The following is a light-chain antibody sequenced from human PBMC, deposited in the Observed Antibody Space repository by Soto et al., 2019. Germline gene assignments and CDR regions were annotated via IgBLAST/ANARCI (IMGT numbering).Light chain of an antibody. CDR1: QSVSSTY. V-gene: IGKV3-20*01. CDR2: GAS. CDR3: QQYNTAPPYT. Sequence: EIVLTQSPGTLSLSPGESATLSCRASQSVSSTYFAWYQQKPGQAPRVLIYGASSRATGIPDRFSGSGPGTDFTHTIIRLEPEDLAGYYCQQYNTAPPYTFGQGTKLEIK. J-gene: IGKJ2*01.